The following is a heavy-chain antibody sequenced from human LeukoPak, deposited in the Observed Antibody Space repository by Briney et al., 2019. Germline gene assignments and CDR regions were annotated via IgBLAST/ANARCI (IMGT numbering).Heavy chain of an antibody. CDR3: GSSWSLYYYYGMDV. J-gene: IGHJ6*02. D-gene: IGHD6-13*01. CDR2: ISSSSSYI. Sequence: GGSLRLSCAASGFTFSSYSMNWVRQAPGKGLEWVSSISSSSSYIYYADSVKGRFTISRDNAKNSLYLQMNSLRAEDTAVYYCGSSWSLYYYYGMDVWGQGTTVTVSS. V-gene: IGHV3-21*04. CDR1: GFTFSSYS.